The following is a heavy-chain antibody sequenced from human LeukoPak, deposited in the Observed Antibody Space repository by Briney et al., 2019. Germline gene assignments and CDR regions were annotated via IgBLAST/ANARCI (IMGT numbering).Heavy chain of an antibody. CDR3: ARGRTGTVTLYYFGY. J-gene: IGHJ4*02. V-gene: IGHV4-34*01. CDR2: INHSGST. D-gene: IGHD4-17*01. Sequence: SETLSLTCAVYGGSFSGYYWSWIRQPPGKGLEWIGEINHSGSTNYNPSLKSRVTISVDTSKNQFSLKLSSVTAADTAVYYCARGRTGTVTLYYFGYWGQGTLVTVSS. CDR1: GGSFSGYY.